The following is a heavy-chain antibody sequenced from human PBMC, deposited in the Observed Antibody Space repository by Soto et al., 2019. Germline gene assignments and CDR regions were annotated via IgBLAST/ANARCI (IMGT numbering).Heavy chain of an antibody. Sequence: GASVKVSCKASGGTFSSYAISWVRQAPGQGLEWMGGIIPIFGTANYAQKFQGRVTITADESTSTAYMELSSLRSKDTAVYYCARGRVKSSGWPNGDAFDIWGQGTMVTVSS. CDR2: IIPIFGTA. J-gene: IGHJ3*02. D-gene: IGHD6-19*01. CDR1: GGTFSSYA. CDR3: ARGRVKSSGWPNGDAFDI. V-gene: IGHV1-69*13.